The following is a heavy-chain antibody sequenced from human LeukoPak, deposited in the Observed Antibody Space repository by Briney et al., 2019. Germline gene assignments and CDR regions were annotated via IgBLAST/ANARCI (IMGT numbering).Heavy chain of an antibody. Sequence: GGSLRLSCAACGFTFSSYGMHWVRQAPGKGLEWVAVIWYDGSNKYYADSVKGRFTISRDNSKNTLYLQMNSLRAEDTAVYYCARESGWEPDYYYGMDVWGQGTTVTVSS. CDR1: GFTFSSYG. V-gene: IGHV3-33*01. J-gene: IGHJ6*02. CDR2: IWYDGSNK. CDR3: ARESGWEPDYYYGMDV. D-gene: IGHD1-26*01.